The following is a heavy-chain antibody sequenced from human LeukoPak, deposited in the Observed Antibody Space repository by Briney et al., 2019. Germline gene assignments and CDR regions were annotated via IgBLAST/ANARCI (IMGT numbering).Heavy chain of an antibody. D-gene: IGHD3-3*01. CDR1: GGSFSGYY. CDR2: INHSGST. CDR3: ATERRKVTIFGVVTQFDY. Sequence: SETLSLTCAVYGGSFSGYYWSWIRQPPGKGLEWIGEINHSGSTNYNPSLKSRVTISVDTSKNQFSLKLSSVTAADTAVYYCATERRKVTIFGVVTQFDYWGQGTLVTVSS. V-gene: IGHV4-34*01. J-gene: IGHJ4*02.